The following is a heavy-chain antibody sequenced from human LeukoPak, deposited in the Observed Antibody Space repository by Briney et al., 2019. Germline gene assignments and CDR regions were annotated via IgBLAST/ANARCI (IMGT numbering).Heavy chain of an antibody. CDR2: IYYSGST. V-gene: IGHV4-39*01. CDR1: GGSISSSSYY. CDR3: ARPVSSSYTSEYFQH. Sequence: PSETLSLTCTVSGGSISSSSYYWGWIRQPPGKGLEWIGSIYYSGSTYYNPSLKSRVTISVDTSKNPFSLKLSSVTAADTAVYYCARPVSSSYTSEYFQHWGQGTLVTVSS. J-gene: IGHJ1*01. D-gene: IGHD2-2*02.